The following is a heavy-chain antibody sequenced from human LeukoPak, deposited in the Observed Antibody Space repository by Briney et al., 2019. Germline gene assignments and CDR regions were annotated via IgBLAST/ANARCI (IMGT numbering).Heavy chain of an antibody. D-gene: IGHD3-22*01. CDR2: ISSSGDYI. CDR1: GFTFSSYN. Sequence: GGSLRLSCVASGFTFSSYNINWVRQAPGKGLEWVSSISSSGDYIYYADSVKGRFTISRDNAKNSLYLQINSLRAEDTAAYYCARNLKNYYDSNGYFDYWGQGTLVTVSS. CDR3: ARNLKNYYDSNGYFDY. J-gene: IGHJ4*02. V-gene: IGHV3-21*01.